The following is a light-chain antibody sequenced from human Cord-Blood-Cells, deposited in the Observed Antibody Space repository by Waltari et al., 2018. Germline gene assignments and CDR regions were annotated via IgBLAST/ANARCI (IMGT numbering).Light chain of an antibody. Sequence: QSALTQPPSVSGSPGQSLTLSCPGTSRDVGRYNLVSWYQQHPGKAPKLMIYEGSKRPSGVSNRFSGSKSGNTASLTISGLQAEDEADYYCCSYAGSSTWVFGGGTKLTVL. J-gene: IGLJ3*02. CDR1: SRDVGRYNL. CDR2: EGS. CDR3: CSYAGSSTWV. V-gene: IGLV2-23*01.